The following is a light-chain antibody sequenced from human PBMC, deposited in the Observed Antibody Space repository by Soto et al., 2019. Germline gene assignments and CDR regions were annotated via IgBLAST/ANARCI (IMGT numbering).Light chain of an antibody. CDR2: GNT. CDR3: LSFDSSLSVV. J-gene: IGLJ2*01. V-gene: IGLV1-40*01. CDR1: SSNIGAGYD. Sequence: QAVVTQPRSVSGAPGQRVTISSTGRSSNIGAGYDVHWYQQLPGRAPKLLIYGNTNRPSGVPDRFSGSKSGTSASLAITGLQAEYEADYYCLSFDSSLSVVFGGGTKLTVL.